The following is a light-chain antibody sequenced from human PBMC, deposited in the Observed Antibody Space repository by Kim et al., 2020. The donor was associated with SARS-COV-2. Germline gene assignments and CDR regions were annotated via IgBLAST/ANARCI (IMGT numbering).Light chain of an antibody. CDR2: YDS. V-gene: IGLV3-21*04. CDR1: NIGSKS. J-gene: IGLJ2*01. Sequence: APGKTARITCGGNNIGSKSVHWYQQKPGQAPVLVIYYDSYRPSGIPERFSGSNSGNTATLTISRVEAGDEADYYCQVWDSSSDHVVFGGGTQLTVL. CDR3: QVWDSSSDHVV.